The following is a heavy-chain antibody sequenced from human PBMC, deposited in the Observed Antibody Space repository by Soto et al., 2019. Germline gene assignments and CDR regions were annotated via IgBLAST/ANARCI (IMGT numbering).Heavy chain of an antibody. CDR2: ISWNSGSI. Sequence: GGSLRLSCAASGVTFVDYAMHWVRQAPGKGLEWVSGISWNSGSIGYADSVKGRFTISRDNAKNSLYLQMNSLRAEDTALYYCAKVFGPWGQGTLVTVSS. V-gene: IGHV3-9*01. CDR1: GVTFVDYA. J-gene: IGHJ5*02. CDR3: AKVFGP.